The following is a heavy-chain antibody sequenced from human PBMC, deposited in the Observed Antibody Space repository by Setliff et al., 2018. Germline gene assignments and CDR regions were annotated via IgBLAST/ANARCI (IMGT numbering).Heavy chain of an antibody. Sequence: GASVKVSCKTSGFSFSTFGFSWVRQAPGQGLEWMGGTIPMFGTTEYAQKFQGRLTIITDESTNTAFMQLSSLRSEDTAVYYCARERYFDNWGQGTLVTVSS. CDR3: ARERYFDN. V-gene: IGHV1-69*05. CDR1: GFSFSTFG. J-gene: IGHJ4*02. CDR2: TIPMFGTT.